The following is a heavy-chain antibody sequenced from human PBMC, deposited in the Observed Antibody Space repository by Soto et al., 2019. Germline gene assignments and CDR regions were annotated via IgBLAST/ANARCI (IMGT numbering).Heavy chain of an antibody. J-gene: IGHJ6*02. CDR1: VYSFTSYW. V-gene: IGHV5-10-1*01. CDR2: IDPSDSYT. CDR3: ARHVDPKEDYYYGMDV. Sequence: GESLKISCKGSVYSFTSYWISWVRQMPGKGLEWMGRIDPSDSYTNYSPSFQGHVTISADKSISTAYLQWSSLKASDTAMYYCARHVDPKEDYYYGMDVWGQGTTVTVSS.